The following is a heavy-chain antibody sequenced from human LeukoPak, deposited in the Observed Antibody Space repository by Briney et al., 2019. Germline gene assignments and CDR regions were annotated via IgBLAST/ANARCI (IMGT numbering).Heavy chain of an antibody. CDR2: ISGSGDRS. CDR3: AKESYCDVWKDHYRPHFDC. CDR1: GFTFNNYA. D-gene: IGHD3-3*01. J-gene: IGHJ4*02. V-gene: IGHV3-23*01. Sequence: GGSLRLSCAASGFTFNNYAISWVRQAPGKGLEWVSDISGSGDRSHYAGSVRGRFTITRDRSNHTVFLQMNNVRPEDAAVYYCAKESYCDVWKDHYRPHFDCWGQGTLVTVSS.